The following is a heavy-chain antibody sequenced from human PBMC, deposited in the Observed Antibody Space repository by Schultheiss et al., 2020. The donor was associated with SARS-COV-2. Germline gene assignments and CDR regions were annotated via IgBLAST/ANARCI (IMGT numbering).Heavy chain of an antibody. CDR3: ARGAVVPAALYYFDY. D-gene: IGHD2-2*01. CDR2: ISSSGSTI. J-gene: IGHJ4*02. V-gene: IGHV3-48*01. CDR1: GFTFSSYA. Sequence: GGSLRLSCAASGFTFSSYAMSWVRQAPGKGLEWVSYISSSGSTIYYADSVKGRFTISRDNSKNTLYLQMNSLRAEDTAVYYCARGAVVPAALYYFDYWGQGTLVTVSS.